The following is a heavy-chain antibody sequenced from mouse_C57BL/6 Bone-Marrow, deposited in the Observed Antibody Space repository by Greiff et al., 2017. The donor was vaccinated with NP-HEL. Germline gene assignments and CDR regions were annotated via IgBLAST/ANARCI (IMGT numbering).Heavy chain of an antibody. CDR3: ARGAVVAPWFAY. D-gene: IGHD1-1*01. Sequence: VQLQQPGAELVKPGASVKLSCKASGYTFTTHWMQWVKQRPGQGLEWIGEILPGSGSTNYNEKFKGKATFTADTSSNTAYMQLSSLTTEDSAIYYCARGAVVAPWFAYWGQGTLVTVSA. V-gene: IGHV1-9*01. CDR1: GYTFTTHW. J-gene: IGHJ3*01. CDR2: ILPGSGST.